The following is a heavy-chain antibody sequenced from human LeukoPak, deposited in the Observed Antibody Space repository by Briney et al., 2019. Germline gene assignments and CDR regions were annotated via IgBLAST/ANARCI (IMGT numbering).Heavy chain of an antibody. D-gene: IGHD2-2*01. CDR2: ISYDGSNK. J-gene: IGHJ6*03. CDR1: GFTFSSYA. CDR3: ARNDIVVVPAAMGGVYYYYYYMDV. V-gene: IGHV3-30*04. Sequence: TGGSLRLSCAASGFTFSSYAMHWVRQAPGKGLEWVAVISYDGSNKYYADSVKGRFTISRDNAKNSLYLQMNSLRAEDTAVYYCARNDIVVVPAAMGGVYYYYYYMDVWGKGTTVTVSS.